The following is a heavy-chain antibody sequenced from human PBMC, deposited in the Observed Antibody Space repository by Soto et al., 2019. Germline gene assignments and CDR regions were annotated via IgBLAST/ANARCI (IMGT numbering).Heavy chain of an antibody. D-gene: IGHD3-3*01. CDR3: ARAPYYDFWSGYYNWFDP. Sequence: SETLSLTCAVYGGSFSGYYWSWIRQPPGKGLEWIGEINHSGSTNYNPSLKSRVTISVDTSKNQFSLKLSSVTAADTAVYYCARAPYYDFWSGYYNWFDPWGKGTLVTSPQ. J-gene: IGHJ5*02. V-gene: IGHV4-34*01. CDR1: GGSFSGYY. CDR2: INHSGST.